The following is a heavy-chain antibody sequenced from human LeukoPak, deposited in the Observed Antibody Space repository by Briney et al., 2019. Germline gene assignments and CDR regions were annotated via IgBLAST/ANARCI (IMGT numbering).Heavy chain of an antibody. D-gene: IGHD2-2*01. CDR3: AKVEAYCSSTSCYFDY. J-gene: IGHJ4*02. Sequence: GGSLRLSCAASGFTFSGYVMNWVRQAPGKGLDWVSVISGNGVSTYYADSVKGRFTISRDNSKNTLYLQMNSLRAEDTAVYYCAKVEAYCSSTSCYFDYWGQGTLVTVSS. V-gene: IGHV3-23*01. CDR2: ISGNGVST. CDR1: GFTFSGYV.